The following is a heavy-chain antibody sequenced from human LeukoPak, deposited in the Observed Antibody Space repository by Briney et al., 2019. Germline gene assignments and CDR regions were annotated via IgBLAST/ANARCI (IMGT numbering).Heavy chain of an antibody. D-gene: IGHD6-19*01. CDR3: ASAVADPFDY. V-gene: IGHV1-69*05. CDR1: GGTFSSYA. Sequence: SVKVSCKASGGTFSSYAISWVRQAPGQGLEWMGRIIPIFGTANYAQKFQDRVTITTDESTSTAYMELSSLRSEDTAVYYCASAVADPFDYWGQGTLVTVSS. CDR2: IIPIFGTA. J-gene: IGHJ4*02.